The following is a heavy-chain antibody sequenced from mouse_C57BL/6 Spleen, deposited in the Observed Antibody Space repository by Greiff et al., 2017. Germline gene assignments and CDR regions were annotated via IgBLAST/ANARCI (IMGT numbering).Heavy chain of an antibody. Sequence: VQLQQSGPGLVAPSQSLSITCTVSGFSLTSYGVDWVRQSPGKGLEWLGVIWGVGSTNYNSALKSRLSISKDNSKSQVFLKMNSLQTDDTAMYYCASGRYSNYDYAMDYWGQGTSVTVSS. J-gene: IGHJ4*01. CDR2: IWGVGST. CDR1: GFSLTSYG. CDR3: ASGRYSNYDYAMDY. D-gene: IGHD2-5*01. V-gene: IGHV2-6*01.